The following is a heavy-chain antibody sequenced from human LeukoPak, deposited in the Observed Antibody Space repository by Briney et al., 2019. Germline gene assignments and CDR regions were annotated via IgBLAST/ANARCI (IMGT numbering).Heavy chain of an antibody. Sequence: GGSLRLSCAASGFTFSTYTMYWVRHPPGKRLEWVSIIGNNGGGIHYADSVRGRFTISRDNSKNALYLQMNSLRAEDTAVYYCASGPKRGGDYWGQGTLVTVSS. CDR1: GFTFSTYT. J-gene: IGHJ4*02. CDR2: IGNNGGGI. CDR3: ASGPKRGGDY. D-gene: IGHD1-26*01. V-gene: IGHV3-23*01.